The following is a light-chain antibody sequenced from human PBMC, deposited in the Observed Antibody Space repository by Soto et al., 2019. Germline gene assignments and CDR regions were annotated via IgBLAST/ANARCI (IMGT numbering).Light chain of an antibody. J-gene: IGKJ1*01. CDR3: QQYNSYPRT. Sequence: DIQMTQSPSTLSASVGDRVTITCRASQSISNWLAWYQQKPGKAPELLIHKASNLESWVPSRFSGSGSGTEFILTISSLQPDDFATYHCQQYNSYPRTFGQGTKVEIK. CDR1: QSISNW. CDR2: KAS. V-gene: IGKV1-5*03.